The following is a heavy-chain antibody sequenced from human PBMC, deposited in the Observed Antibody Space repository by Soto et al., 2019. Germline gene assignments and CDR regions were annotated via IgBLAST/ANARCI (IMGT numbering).Heavy chain of an antibody. CDR1: GGSISGHS. CDR2: IYPSGST. J-gene: IGHJ4*02. Sequence: LSLTCTVSGGSISGHSWVWIRQPAGKGLEWIGHIYPSGSTSYNPSLRSRVTMSLDTSSNQIFLNLTSVTAADTAVFYCVRGRSYSVYDFWGPGTLVTVSS. CDR3: VRGRSYSVYDF. D-gene: IGHD5-12*01. V-gene: IGHV4-4*07.